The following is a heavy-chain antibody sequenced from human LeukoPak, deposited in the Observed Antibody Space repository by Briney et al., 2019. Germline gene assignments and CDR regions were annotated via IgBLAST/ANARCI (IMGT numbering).Heavy chain of an antibody. CDR2: ISGDGGST. CDR1: GFTFDDYA. D-gene: IGHD3-3*01. J-gene: IGHJ5*02. V-gene: IGHV3-43*02. Sequence: GGSLRLSCAASGFTFDDYAMHWVRQAPGKGLEWVSLISGDGGSTYYADSVKGRITISRDNSKNSLYLQMNSLRTEDTALYYCAKDPTYDFWSGYLRGKNWFDPWGQGTLVTVSS. CDR3: AKDPTYDFWSGYLRGKNWFDP.